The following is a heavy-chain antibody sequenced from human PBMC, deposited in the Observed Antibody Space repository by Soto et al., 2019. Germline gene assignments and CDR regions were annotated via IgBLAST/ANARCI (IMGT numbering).Heavy chain of an antibody. CDR2: ISWNSGST. V-gene: IGHV3-9*01. J-gene: IGHJ5*02. CDR1: GFTFSSYA. D-gene: IGHD2-2*02. CDR3: AKDIFLEYLRAPTFDP. Sequence: PGGSLRLSCAASGFTFSSYAMSWVRQAPGKGLEWVSGISWNSGSTGYADSVKGRFTISRDNAKNSLYLQMNSLRAEDTALYYCAKDIFLEYLRAPTFDPWGQGTLVTVSS.